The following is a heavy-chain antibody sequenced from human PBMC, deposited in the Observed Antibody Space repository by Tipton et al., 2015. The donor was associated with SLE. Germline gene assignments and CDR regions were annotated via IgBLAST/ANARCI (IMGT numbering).Heavy chain of an antibody. J-gene: IGHJ3*02. D-gene: IGHD3-22*01. Sequence: TLSLTCTVSGGSISSYYWSWIRQPAGKGLEWIGRIYTSGSTNYNPSLKSRVTMSVDTSKNQFSLKLSSVTAADTAAYYCANYYDSSGPAFDIWGQGTMVTVSS. CDR2: IYTSGST. CDR3: ANYYDSSGPAFDI. V-gene: IGHV4-4*07. CDR1: GGSISSYY.